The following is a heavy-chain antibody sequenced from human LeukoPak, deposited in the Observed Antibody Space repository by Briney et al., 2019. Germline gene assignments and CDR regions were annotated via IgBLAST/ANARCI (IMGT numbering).Heavy chain of an antibody. D-gene: IGHD4/OR15-4a*01. J-gene: IGHJ4*02. CDR3: ARRAGAYSHPYDY. Sequence: GGSLRLSCTVSGFTVSTNSMSWVRQAPGKGLEWVSFIYSDNTHYSDSVKGRLTISRDNSKNTLYLQMNSLRAEDTAVYYCARRAGAYSHPYDYWGQGTLVTVSS. CDR1: GFTVSTNS. CDR2: IYSDNT. V-gene: IGHV3-53*01.